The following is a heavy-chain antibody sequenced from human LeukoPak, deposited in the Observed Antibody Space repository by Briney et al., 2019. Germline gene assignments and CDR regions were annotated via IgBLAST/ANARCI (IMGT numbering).Heavy chain of an antibody. J-gene: IGHJ4*02. V-gene: IGHV3-7*01. CDR2: IKHDGSEE. Sequence: PGRSLRLSCEAAGFXFSTYGIHWVRQAPGQGLEWVANIKHDGSEEYYVDSVKGRFTISRDDGRNSVSLQMNSVRAEDTAVYYCGYTNNFYHWGQGTLVVVSS. CDR1: GFXFSTYG. D-gene: IGHD3-16*02. CDR3: GYTNNFYH.